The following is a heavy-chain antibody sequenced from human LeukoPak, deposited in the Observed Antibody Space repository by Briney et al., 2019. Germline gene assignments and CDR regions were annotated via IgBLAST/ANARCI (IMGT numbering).Heavy chain of an antibody. J-gene: IGHJ6*03. CDR1: GGSISSSSYY. V-gene: IGHV4-39*07. CDR2: IYYSGST. D-gene: IGHD1-26*01. Sequence: SETLSLTCTVSGGSISSSSYYWGWIRQPPGKGLEWIGSIYYSGSTYYNPSLKSRVTISVDTSKNQFSLKLSSVTAADTAVYYCARTGGSFYFYYYMDVWGKGTTVTVSS. CDR3: ARTGGSFYFYYYMDV.